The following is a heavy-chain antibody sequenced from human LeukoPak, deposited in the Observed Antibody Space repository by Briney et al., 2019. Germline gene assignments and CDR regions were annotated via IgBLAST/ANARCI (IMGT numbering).Heavy chain of an antibody. D-gene: IGHD3-3*01. V-gene: IGHV4-59*01. CDR3: ARGATGGYDFWSGYYMSFDY. Sequence: PSETLSLTCTVSGGSISSYFWSWIRQPPGKGLEWIGYIYYSGSTNYNPSLKSRVTISVDTSKNQFSLKLSSVTAADTAVYYCARGATGGYDFWSGYYMSFDYWGQGTLVTVSS. CDR1: GGSISSYF. J-gene: IGHJ4*02. CDR2: IYYSGST.